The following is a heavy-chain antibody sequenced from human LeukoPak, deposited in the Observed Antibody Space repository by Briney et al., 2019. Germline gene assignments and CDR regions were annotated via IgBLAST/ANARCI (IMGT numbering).Heavy chain of an antibody. V-gene: IGHV4-59*07. CDR2: IYYSGST. CDR1: GCSISRYY. D-gene: IGHD5-18*01. CDR3: ARVDTATLDAFDI. J-gene: IGHJ3*02. Sequence: SDTLSVTYTGSGCSISRYYWSWIRQPPAKGREGIGYIYYSGSTNYNPSLKNRVTISVATSKNQLSLKLSSVTAADTAVYYCARVDTATLDAFDIWGQGTMVTVSS.